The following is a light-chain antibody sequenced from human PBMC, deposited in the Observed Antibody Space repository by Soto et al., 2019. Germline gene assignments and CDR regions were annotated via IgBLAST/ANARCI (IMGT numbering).Light chain of an antibody. CDR1: SGHNNYA. CDR2: VNSDGSH. CDR3: QTWGTGTDWV. V-gene: IGLV4-69*01. Sequence: QCVLTQSPSAFASLGASVKLTRAVSSGHNNYAIAWHQQQPEKGPRYLMMVNSDGSHRRGDGIPDRFSGSSSGAERSLTISSLQSEDEADYYCQTWGTGTDWVFGGGTKVTVL. J-gene: IGLJ3*02.